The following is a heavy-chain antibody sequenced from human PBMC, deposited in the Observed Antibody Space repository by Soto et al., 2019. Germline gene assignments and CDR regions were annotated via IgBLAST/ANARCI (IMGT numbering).Heavy chain of an antibody. CDR3: ARDRAGALYFAY. J-gene: IGHJ4*02. Sequence: QVQLQESGPGLVKPSQTLSLTCTVSGGSISSGDYYWNWIRQPPGKGLEWIGYIYYSGSTFYNPSLKSRVTISVDTSKNQFSLKLSSVTAADTAVYYCARDRAGALYFAYWGQGTLVTVSS. CDR2: IYYSGST. CDR1: GGSISSGDYY. V-gene: IGHV4-30-4*01. D-gene: IGHD6-13*01.